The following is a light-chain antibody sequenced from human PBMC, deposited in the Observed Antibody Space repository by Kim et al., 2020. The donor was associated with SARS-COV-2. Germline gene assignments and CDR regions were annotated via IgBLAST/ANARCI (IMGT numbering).Light chain of an antibody. CDR3: QQYNNWPHS. CDR2: GAS. V-gene: IGKV3-15*01. CDR1: QSVSSN. Sequence: EIVMTQSPATLSVSPGERATLSCRASQSVSSNLGWYQQKPGQAPRLLIYGASTRATGIPARFSGRGSGTEFTLTISSLLSEDSAVYHCQQYNNWPHSFGQGTKVDIK. J-gene: IGKJ1*01.